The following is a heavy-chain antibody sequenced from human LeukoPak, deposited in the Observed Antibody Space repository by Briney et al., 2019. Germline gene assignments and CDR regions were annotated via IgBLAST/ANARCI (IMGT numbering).Heavy chain of an antibody. V-gene: IGHV3-48*01. J-gene: IGHJ4*02. D-gene: IGHD2-15*01. CDR3: ARDNQYCSGGSCYPGFFDY. CDR2: ISSSSSTI. Sequence: GGSLRLSCAASGFTFSSYSMNWVRQAPGKGLEWVSYISSSSSTIYYADSVKGRFTISRGNAKNSLYLQMNSLRAEDTAVYYCARDNQYCSGGSCYPGFFDYWGQGTLVTVSS. CDR1: GFTFSSYS.